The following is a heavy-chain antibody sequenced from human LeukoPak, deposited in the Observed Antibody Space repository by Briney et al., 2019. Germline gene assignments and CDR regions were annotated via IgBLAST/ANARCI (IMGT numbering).Heavy chain of an antibody. Sequence: GGSLRLSCAASGFTFSSYGMHWVRQAPGKGLEWVAFIRYDGSIKYYADSVKGRFTISRDNSKNTLYLQMNSLRAEDTAVYYCANDGAYYDINTYAFDIWGQGTMVTVSS. V-gene: IGHV3-30*02. CDR1: GFTFSSYG. CDR2: IRYDGSIK. D-gene: IGHD3-22*01. CDR3: ANDGAYYDINTYAFDI. J-gene: IGHJ3*02.